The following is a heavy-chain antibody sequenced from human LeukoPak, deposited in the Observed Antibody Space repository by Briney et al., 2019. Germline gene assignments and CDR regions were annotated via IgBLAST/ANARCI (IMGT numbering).Heavy chain of an antibody. D-gene: IGHD5-18*01. CDR2: IWYDGSNK. J-gene: IGHJ4*02. CDR3: ARVASYGYFDY. Sequence: GGSLRLSCAASGFTLSSYGMHWVRQAPGKGLEWVAVIWYDGSNKYYADSVKGRFTISRDNSKNTLYLQMNSLRAEDTAVYYCARVASYGYFDYWGQGTLVTVSS. V-gene: IGHV3-33*01. CDR1: GFTLSSYG.